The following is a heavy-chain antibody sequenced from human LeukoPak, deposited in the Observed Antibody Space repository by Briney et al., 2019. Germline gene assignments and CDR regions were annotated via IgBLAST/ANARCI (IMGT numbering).Heavy chain of an antibody. CDR3: ASLPRKNIVVVPAATDYYGMDV. CDR2: INHSGST. CDR1: GGSFSGYY. J-gene: IGHJ6*02. V-gene: IGHV4-34*01. Sequence: PSETLPLTCAVYGGSFSGYYWGWIRQPPGKGLEWIGEINHSGSTNYNPSLKSRVTISVDTSKNQFSLKLSSVTAADTAVYYCASLPRKNIVVVPAATDYYGMDVWGQGTTVTVSS. D-gene: IGHD2-2*01.